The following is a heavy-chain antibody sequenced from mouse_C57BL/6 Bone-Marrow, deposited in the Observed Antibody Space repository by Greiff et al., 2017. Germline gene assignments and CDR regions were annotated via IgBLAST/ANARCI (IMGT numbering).Heavy chain of an antibody. CDR3: ARDGSRDYFDY. CDR2: IWRGGST. V-gene: IGHV2-2*01. Sequence: QVQLKESGPGLVQPSQSLSITCTVSGFSLTSYGVHWVRQSPGKGLEWLGVIWRGGSTDYNAAFISRLSISKDNSKSQVFFKMNSLQADDTAIYYCARDGSRDYFDYWGQGTTLTFSS. J-gene: IGHJ2*01. D-gene: IGHD1-1*01. CDR1: GFSLTSYG.